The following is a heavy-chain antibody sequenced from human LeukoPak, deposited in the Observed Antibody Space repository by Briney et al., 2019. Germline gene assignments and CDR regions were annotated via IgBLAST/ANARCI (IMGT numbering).Heavy chain of an antibody. Sequence: GGSLRLSCAASGFTFDDYAMHWVRQAPGKGLEWVSGISWNSGSIGYADSVKGRFTISRDNAKNSLYLQMNSLRAEDTALYYCAKGDAIAQYFDYWGQGTLVTVSS. J-gene: IGHJ4*02. V-gene: IGHV3-9*01. CDR1: GFTFDDYA. CDR3: AKGDAIAQYFDY. D-gene: IGHD2-21*01. CDR2: ISWNSGSI.